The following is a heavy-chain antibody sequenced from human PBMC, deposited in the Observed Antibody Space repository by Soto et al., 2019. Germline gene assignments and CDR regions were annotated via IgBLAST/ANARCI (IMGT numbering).Heavy chain of an antibody. CDR1: GGSISSGGYY. J-gene: IGHJ3*02. Sequence: SETLSLTCTVSGGSISSGGYYWSWIRQHPGKGLEWIGYIYYSGSTYYNPSPKSRVTISVDTSKNQFSLKLGSVTAADTAVYYCARDPYSGYDLWGAFDIWGQGTMVTVSS. CDR3: ARDPYSGYDLWGAFDI. CDR2: IYYSGST. V-gene: IGHV4-31*03. D-gene: IGHD5-12*01.